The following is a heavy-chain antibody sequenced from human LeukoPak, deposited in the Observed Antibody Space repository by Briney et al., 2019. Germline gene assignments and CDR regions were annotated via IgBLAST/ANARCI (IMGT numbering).Heavy chain of an antibody. V-gene: IGHV4-59*01. CDR2: IYYTGST. J-gene: IGHJ4*02. CDR3: ASSGKYGSGSYDY. D-gene: IGHD3-10*01. Sequence: SETLSLTCTVSGGSISSYYWSWIRQPPGKGLEWIGYIYYTGSTNYNPSLKSRVTISVDTSKNQFSLKLSSVTAADTAVYYCASSGKYGSGSYDYWGQGTLVTVSS. CDR1: GGSISSYY.